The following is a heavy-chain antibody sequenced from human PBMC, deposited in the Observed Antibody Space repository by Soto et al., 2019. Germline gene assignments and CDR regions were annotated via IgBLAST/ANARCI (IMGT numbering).Heavy chain of an antibody. Sequence: EVQLVECGGGLVQPGRSLRLSCAASGFTFDDYAMHWVRQAPGKGLEWVSGISWNSGSIGYADSVKGRFTISRDNAKNSLYLQMNSLRAEDTALYYCAKEPYYYDSSGYLDYWGQGTLVTVSS. J-gene: IGHJ4*02. V-gene: IGHV3-9*01. CDR3: AKEPYYYDSSGYLDY. D-gene: IGHD3-22*01. CDR1: GFTFDDYA. CDR2: ISWNSGSI.